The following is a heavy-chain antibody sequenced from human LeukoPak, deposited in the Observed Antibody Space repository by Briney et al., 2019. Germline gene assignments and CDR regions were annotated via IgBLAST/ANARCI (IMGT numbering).Heavy chain of an antibody. Sequence: SETLSLTCAVYGGSFSGYYWSWIRQPPGKGLEWIGEINHSGSTNYNPSLKSRVTISVDTSKNQFSLKLSSVTAADTAVYYCARGPTYFDYWGQGTLVTVSS. CDR2: INHSGST. J-gene: IGHJ4*02. CDR3: ARGPTYFDY. V-gene: IGHV4-34*01. CDR1: GGSFSGYY.